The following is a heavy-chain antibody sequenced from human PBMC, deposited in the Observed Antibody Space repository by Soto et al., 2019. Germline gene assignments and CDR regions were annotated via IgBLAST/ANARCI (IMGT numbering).Heavy chain of an antibody. D-gene: IGHD3-16*01. CDR2: IYYSGST. CDR1: GGSISSYY. Sequence: PSETLSLTCTVSGGSISSYYWSWIRQPPGKGLEWIGYIYYSGSTNYNPSLKSRVTISVDTSKNQFSLKLSSVTAADTAVYYCGRGARPGGVFFDFGGQGKMAPVS. CDR3: GRGARPGGVFFDF. V-gene: IGHV4-59*01. J-gene: IGHJ3*01.